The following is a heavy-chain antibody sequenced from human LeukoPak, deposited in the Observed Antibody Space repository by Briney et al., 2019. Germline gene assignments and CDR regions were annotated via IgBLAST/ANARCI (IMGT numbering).Heavy chain of an antibody. Sequence: GGSLRLSCAASGFTFSSYGMHWVRQAPGKGLEWVAVISYDGSNKYYADSVKGRFTISRDNSKNTLYLQMNSLRAEDTAVYYCAKGPYRLLINNWFDPWGQGTLVTVSS. CDR2: ISYDGSNK. V-gene: IGHV3-30*18. CDR1: GFTFSSYG. J-gene: IGHJ5*02. CDR3: AKGPYRLLINNWFDP. D-gene: IGHD2-2*01.